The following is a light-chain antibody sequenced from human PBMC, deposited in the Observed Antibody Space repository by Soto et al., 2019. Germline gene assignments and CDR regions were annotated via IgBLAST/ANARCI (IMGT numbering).Light chain of an antibody. Sequence: QSALAQPACVSGSPGQTITISCTGTSSDVGGYIYVSWYQQHPGKAPKLMIYDVTSRPSGVSYRFSGSKSGNTASLTVSGLQAEDEADYYCSSYTTSSSYVFGTGTKVTV. J-gene: IGLJ1*01. V-gene: IGLV2-14*01. CDR1: SSDVGGYIY. CDR3: SSYTTSSSYV. CDR2: DVT.